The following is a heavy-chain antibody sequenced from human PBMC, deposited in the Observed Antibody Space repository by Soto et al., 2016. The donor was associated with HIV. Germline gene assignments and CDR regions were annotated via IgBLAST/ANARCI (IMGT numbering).Heavy chain of an antibody. CDR3: ARVGYDWNDAGAFDI. CDR2: INPNSGGT. J-gene: IGHJ3*02. CDR1: GGTFSSHA. D-gene: IGHD1-1*01. V-gene: IGHV1-2*02. Sequence: QVQLVQSGAEVKKAGSSVKVSCRASGGTFSSHAISWVRQAPGQGLEWMGWINPNSGGTNYAQKFQGRVTMTRDTSISTAYMELSRLRSDDTAVYYCARVGYDWNDAGAFDIWGQGTMVTVSS.